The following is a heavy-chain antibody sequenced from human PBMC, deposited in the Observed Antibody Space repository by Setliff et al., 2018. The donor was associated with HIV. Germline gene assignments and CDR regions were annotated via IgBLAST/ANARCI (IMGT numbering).Heavy chain of an antibody. J-gene: IGHJ1*01. CDR2: VVPTIHEA. D-gene: IGHD3-22*01. CDR3: ARGADASGYFYREYFQH. V-gene: IGHV1-69*13. Sequence: ASVKVSCKASGYNFITFGITWVRQAPGQGLEWMGGVVPTIHEATYAQKFQGRVTITADESATTVYMEMSGLTSEDTAIYYCARGADASGYFYREYFQHWGQGTLVTVSS. CDR1: GYNFITFG.